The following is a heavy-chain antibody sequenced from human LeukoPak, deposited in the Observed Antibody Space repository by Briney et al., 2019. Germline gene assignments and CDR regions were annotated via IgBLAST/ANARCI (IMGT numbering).Heavy chain of an antibody. CDR2: INRSGST. V-gene: IGHV4-34*01. D-gene: IGHD3-22*01. J-gene: IGHJ3*02. CDR1: GGSFSGYH. Sequence: SETLSLTCAVYGGSFSGYHWSWIRQPPGKGLEWIGEINRSGSTNYNPSLKSRVTISVDTSKNQFSLKLSSVTAADTAVYYCARHYYYDSSGSRDAFDIWGQGTMVTVSS. CDR3: ARHYYYDSSGSRDAFDI.